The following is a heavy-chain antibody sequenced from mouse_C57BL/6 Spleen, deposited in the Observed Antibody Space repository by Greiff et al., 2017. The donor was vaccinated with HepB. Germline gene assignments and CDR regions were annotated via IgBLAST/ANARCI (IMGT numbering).Heavy chain of an antibody. CDR1: GYTFTEYT. Sequence: LVESGAELVKPGASVKLSCKASGYTFTEYTIHWVKQRSGQGLEWIGWFYPGSGSIKYNEKFKDKATLTADKSSSTVYMELSRLTSEDSAVYFCARPPLYGSSSAWFAYWGQGTLVTVSA. V-gene: IGHV1-62-2*01. J-gene: IGHJ3*01. CDR3: ARPPLYGSSSAWFAY. D-gene: IGHD1-1*01. CDR2: FYPGSGSI.